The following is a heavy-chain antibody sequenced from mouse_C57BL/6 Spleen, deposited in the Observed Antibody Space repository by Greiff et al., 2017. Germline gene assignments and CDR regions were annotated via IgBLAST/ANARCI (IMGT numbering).Heavy chain of an antibody. J-gene: IGHJ2*01. CDR2: IDPETGGT. CDR3: TRGDYGRRGYFDY. CDR1: GYTFTDYE. Sequence: QVQLQQSGAELVRPGASVTLSCTASGYTFTDYEMHWVKQTPVHGLEWIGAIDPETGGTAYNQKFKGKAILTADKSSSTAYMGLRSLTSEDSAVYYCTRGDYGRRGYFDYWGQGTTLTVSS. V-gene: IGHV1-15*01. D-gene: IGHD1-2*01.